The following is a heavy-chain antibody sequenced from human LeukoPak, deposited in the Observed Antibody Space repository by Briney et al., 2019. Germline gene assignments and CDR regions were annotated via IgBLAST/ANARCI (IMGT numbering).Heavy chain of an antibody. D-gene: IGHD2-2*01. V-gene: IGHV3-15*01. CDR3: AKDLYPKIVVVPAAANWFDP. Sequence: GGSLRLSCAASGFTFSNAWMSWVRQAPGKGLEWVGRIKSKTDGGTTDYADSVKGRFTISRDNSKNTLYLQMNSLRAEDTAVYYCAKDLYPKIVVVPAAANWFDPWGQGTLVTVSS. CDR1: GFTFSNAW. CDR2: IKSKTDGGTT. J-gene: IGHJ5*02.